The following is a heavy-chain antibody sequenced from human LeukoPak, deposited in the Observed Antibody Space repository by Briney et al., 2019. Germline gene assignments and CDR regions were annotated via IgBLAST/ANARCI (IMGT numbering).Heavy chain of an antibody. CDR3: ARSIWSLDESYYYYMDV. V-gene: IGHV4-61*02. D-gene: IGHD2-21*01. CDR2: IYTSGST. Sequence: SETLSLTCTVSGNSISSGDNYWSWIRQPAGKGLEWIGRIYTSGSTNYNPSLKSRVTMSVDTSKNQFSLNLSSVTAADTAVYYCARSIWSLDESYYYYMDVWGKGTTATISS. CDR1: GNSISSGDNY. J-gene: IGHJ6*03.